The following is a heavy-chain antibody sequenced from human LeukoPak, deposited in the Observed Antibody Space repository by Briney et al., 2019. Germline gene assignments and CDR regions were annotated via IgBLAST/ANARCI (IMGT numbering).Heavy chain of an antibody. J-gene: IGHJ5*02. CDR1: GFTFSSYE. D-gene: IGHD3-22*01. V-gene: IGHV3-48*03. CDR2: ISSSGSTI. CDR3: AREDNYYDSSGYLNWFDP. Sequence: PGGSLRLSCAASGFTFSSYEMNWVRQAPGKGLEWVSYISSSGSTIYYADSVKGRFTISRDNAKNSLYLQMNSLRAEDTAVYYCAREDNYYDSSGYLNWFDPWGQGTLVTVSP.